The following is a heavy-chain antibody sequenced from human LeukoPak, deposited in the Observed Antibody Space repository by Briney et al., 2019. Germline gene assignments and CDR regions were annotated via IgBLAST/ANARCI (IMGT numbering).Heavy chain of an antibody. CDR3: ARAVTGTFISNYYYYMDI. CDR2: ISAYNGNT. Sequence: ASVKVSCKASGYTFTSYVISWVRQAPGQGLEWMGWISAYNGNTNYAQKLQGRVTMTTDTSTSTGYMELRSLRSDDTAVYYCARAVTGTFISNYYYYMDIWGKGTTVTVSS. J-gene: IGHJ6*03. V-gene: IGHV1-18*01. CDR1: GYTFTSYV. D-gene: IGHD6-19*01.